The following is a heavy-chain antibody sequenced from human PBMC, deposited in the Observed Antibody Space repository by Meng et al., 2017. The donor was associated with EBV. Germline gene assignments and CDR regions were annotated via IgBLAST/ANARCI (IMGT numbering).Heavy chain of an antibody. CDR3: ARVGIAVAGTGDY. CDR2: INPNSGGT. D-gene: IGHD6-19*01. Sequence: QVQLVQSGAEGKKPGASVKVSCKASGCTFTGYYMHWVRQAPGQGLEWMGRINPNSGGTNYAQKFQGRVTMTRDTSISTAYMELSRLRSDDTAVYYCARVGIAVAGTGDYWGQGTLVTVSS. V-gene: IGHV1-2*06. J-gene: IGHJ4*02. CDR1: GCTFTGYY.